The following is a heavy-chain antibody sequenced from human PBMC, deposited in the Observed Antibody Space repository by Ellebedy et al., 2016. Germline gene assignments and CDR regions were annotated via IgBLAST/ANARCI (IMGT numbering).Heavy chain of an antibody. CDR2: TYYRSKWYY. D-gene: IGHD6-19*01. CDR3: ARGGLIHGSIKEATAFAH. V-gene: IGHV6-1*01. J-gene: IGHJ4*02. Sequence: SQTLSLTXXISGDTVSRIPVGWHRIRQSPSRGLEWLGRTYYRSKWYYDYAVSVKSRITFNPDTSKNQLSLQLSSVTPEDTAVYYCARGGLIHGSIKEATAFAHWGQGILVTVSS. CDR1: GDTVSRIPVG.